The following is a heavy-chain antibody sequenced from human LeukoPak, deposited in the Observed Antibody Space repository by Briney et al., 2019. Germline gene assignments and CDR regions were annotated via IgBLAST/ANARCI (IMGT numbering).Heavy chain of an antibody. CDR3: ARDRRMVRGSSHYFQH. CDR1: GYTFTSYA. CDR2: INAGNGNT. D-gene: IGHD3-10*01. J-gene: IGHJ1*01. V-gene: IGHV1-3*01. Sequence: AASVKVSCKASGYTFTSYAMHWVRQAPGQRLEWMGWINAGNGNTKYSQKFQGRVTITRDTSASTAYMELSSLRSEDTAVYYCARDRRMVRGSSHYFQHWSQGTLVTVSS.